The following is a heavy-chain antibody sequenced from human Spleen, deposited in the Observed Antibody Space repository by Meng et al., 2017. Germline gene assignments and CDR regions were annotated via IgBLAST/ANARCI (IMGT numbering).Heavy chain of an antibody. CDR1: GGSISAYY. V-gene: IGHV4-59*01. CDR3: ASTPLNNDFWSGYYDYVMDV. CDR2: IYNTGST. Sequence: SETLSLTCVVSGGSISAYYWSWIRQPPGKGLEWIGYIYNTGSTNYNPSLKSRVTISVDTSKNQFSLKMSSVTAADTAVYYCASTPLNNDFWSGYYDYVMDVWGQGTTVTVSS. D-gene: IGHD3-3*01. J-gene: IGHJ6*02.